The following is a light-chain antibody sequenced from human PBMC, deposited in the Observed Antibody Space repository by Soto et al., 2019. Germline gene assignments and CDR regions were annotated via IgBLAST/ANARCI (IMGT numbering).Light chain of an antibody. CDR2: GAS. J-gene: IGKJ1*01. V-gene: IGKV3-15*01. CDR1: QTINNN. Sequence: ETVMTQSPATLSVSPGETATLSCRASQTINNNLAWYQQKPGQAPRLLIYGASRRATGVPARFSGSGSGTEFTLTISSLQSEDFAVYYCQHYNNGPRFGQGTKV. CDR3: QHYNNGPR.